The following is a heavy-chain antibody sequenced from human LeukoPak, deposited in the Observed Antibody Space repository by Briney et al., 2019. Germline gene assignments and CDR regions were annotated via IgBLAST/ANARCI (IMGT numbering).Heavy chain of an antibody. CDR2: VQTKPKSYAT. J-gene: IGHJ4*02. V-gene: IGHV3-73*01. Sequence: AGGSLRLSCVASGFTFSGSDIHWVRQASGKGLEWVGRVQTKPKSYATAYAASLKGRFIISRDDSVNTAYLQMNSLRTEDTAVYYCTTYRSGHYWGQGTLVTVSS. D-gene: IGHD6-19*01. CDR3: TTYRSGHY. CDR1: GFTFSGSD.